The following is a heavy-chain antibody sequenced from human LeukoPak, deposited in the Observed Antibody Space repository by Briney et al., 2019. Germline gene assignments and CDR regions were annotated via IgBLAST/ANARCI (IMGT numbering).Heavy chain of an antibody. V-gene: IGHV1-69*04. CDR3: ARVARNSINDFWSGYYTGNVDYFDY. D-gene: IGHD3-3*01. J-gene: IGHJ4*02. CDR1: GYTFTSYD. CDR2: IIPILGIA. Sequence: SVKVSCKASGYTFTSYDINWVRQATGQGLEWMGRIIPILGIANYAQKFQGRVTITADKSTSTAYMELSSLRSEDTAVYYCARVARNSINDFWSGYYTGNVDYFDYWGQGTLVTVSS.